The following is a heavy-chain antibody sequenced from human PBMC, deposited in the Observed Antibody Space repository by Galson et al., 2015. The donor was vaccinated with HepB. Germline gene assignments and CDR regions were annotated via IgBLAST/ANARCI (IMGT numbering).Heavy chain of an antibody. CDR1: GYTFTSYG. J-gene: IGHJ4*02. CDR2: ISAYNGNT. D-gene: IGHD3-16*01. V-gene: IGHV1-18*04. CDR3: AREGGGRTDY. Sequence: SVKVSCKASGYTFTSYGISWVRQAPGQGLEWMGWISAYNGNTNYAQKFQGRVTITADKSTSTAYMELSSLRSEDTAVYYCAREGGGRTDYWGQGTLVTVSS.